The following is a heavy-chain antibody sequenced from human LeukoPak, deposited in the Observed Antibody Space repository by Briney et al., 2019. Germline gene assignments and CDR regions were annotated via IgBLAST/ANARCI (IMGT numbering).Heavy chain of an antibody. D-gene: IGHD3-22*01. Sequence: GRSLRLSCEASGFTFSNYAMSWGGRAPGKGLKWGSGMGDFTYYAAPVKARFTSARDTSKNPLYLQLNSLRLEDTAVYSCATSYDSIGFGAFDIWGQGTMITVYS. CDR2: MGDFT. CDR3: ATSYDSIGFGAFDI. V-gene: IGHV3-23*01. J-gene: IGHJ3*02. CDR1: GFTFSNYA.